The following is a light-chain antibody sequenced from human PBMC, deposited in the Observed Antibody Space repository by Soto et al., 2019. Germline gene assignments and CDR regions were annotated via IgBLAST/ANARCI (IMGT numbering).Light chain of an antibody. CDR2: KAS. J-gene: IGKJ1*01. CDR1: QSISTW. CDR3: QQYVRAFRS. V-gene: IGKV1-5*03. Sequence: ASVGDRVTITCRASQSISTWLAWYQQKPGTAPKLLIYKASSLQSGVPSRFSGSGSGTEFTLTISSLQPDDFATYYCQQYVRAFRSFGQGTKVDIK.